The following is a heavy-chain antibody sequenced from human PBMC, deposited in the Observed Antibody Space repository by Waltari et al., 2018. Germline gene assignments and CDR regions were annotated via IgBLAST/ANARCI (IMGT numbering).Heavy chain of an antibody. Sequence: QVQLQESGPGLVKPSETLSLTCTVSGGPISSYYWSWIRQPAGKGLEWLGRIYTSGSTNYNPSLKSRVTMSVDTSKNQFSLKLSSVTAADTAVYYCARTGPDDYGDVDAFDIWGQGTMVTVSS. D-gene: IGHD4-17*01. V-gene: IGHV4-4*07. CDR3: ARTGPDDYGDVDAFDI. J-gene: IGHJ3*02. CDR1: GGPISSYY. CDR2: IYTSGST.